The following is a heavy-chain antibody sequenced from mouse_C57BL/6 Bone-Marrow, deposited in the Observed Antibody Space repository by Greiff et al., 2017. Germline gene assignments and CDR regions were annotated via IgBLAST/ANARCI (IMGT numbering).Heavy chain of an antibody. CDR3: ARGGIYYGSSYGDYYARDY. V-gene: IGHV1-7*01. CDR1: GYTFPSYW. J-gene: IGHJ4*01. CDR2: INPSSGYT. Sequence: QVQLQQSGAELAKPGASVKLSCKASGYTFPSYWMHWVKQRPGQGLEWIGYINPSSGYTKSNQKFKDKATLTADKSSSTAYMQLSSLTYEDSAVYYCARGGIYYGSSYGDYYARDYWGQGTSVTVSS. D-gene: IGHD1-1*01.